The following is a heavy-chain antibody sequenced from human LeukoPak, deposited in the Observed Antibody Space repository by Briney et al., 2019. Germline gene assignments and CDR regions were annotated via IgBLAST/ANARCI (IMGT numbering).Heavy chain of an antibody. CDR1: GFTFSDHY. CDR2: TRKKANSYTT. D-gene: IGHD3-16*01. Sequence: GGSLRLSCAASGFTFSDHYMDWVRQAPGKGLEWVGRTRKKANSYTTEYAASVKGRFTISRDDSKNSLYLQMNSLRAEDTAVYYCAKDLGSPMGGDWFDPWGQGTLVTVSS. CDR3: AKDLGSPMGGDWFDP. V-gene: IGHV3-72*01. J-gene: IGHJ5*02.